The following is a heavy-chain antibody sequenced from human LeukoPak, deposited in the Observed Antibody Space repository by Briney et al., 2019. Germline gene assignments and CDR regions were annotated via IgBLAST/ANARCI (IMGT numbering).Heavy chain of an antibody. CDR2: IGTAGDT. D-gene: IGHD3-10*01. J-gene: IGHJ3*02. CDR3: ARGLWFGDISRAAFDI. Sequence: PGGSLRLSCAASGFTFSNYDMHGVRQPTGKGLEWVSGIGTAGDTYYADSVKGRFTISRENAKNSFYLQVNSLRAGDTAVYYCARGLWFGDISRAAFDIWGQGTMVVVSS. V-gene: IGHV3-13*01. CDR1: GFTFSNYD.